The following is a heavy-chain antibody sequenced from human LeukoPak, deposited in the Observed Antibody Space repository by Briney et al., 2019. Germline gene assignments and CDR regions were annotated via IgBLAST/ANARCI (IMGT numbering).Heavy chain of an antibody. V-gene: IGHV1-2*02. CDR1: GYTFTGYY. Sequence: ASVKVSCKASGYTFTGYYMHWVRQAPGQGLEWMGWINPNSGGTNYAQKFQRRVTMTRDTSISTAYMELSRLRSDDTAVYYCARDAVDIAVAGTFDYWGQGTLVTVSS. CDR3: ARDAVDIAVAGTFDY. J-gene: IGHJ4*02. D-gene: IGHD6-19*01. CDR2: INPNSGGT.